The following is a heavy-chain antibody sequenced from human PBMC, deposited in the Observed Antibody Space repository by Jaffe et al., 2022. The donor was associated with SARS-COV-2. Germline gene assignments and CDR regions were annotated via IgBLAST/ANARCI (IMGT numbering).Heavy chain of an antibody. CDR3: ARSTEGYDFWSGYYFDY. J-gene: IGHJ4*02. CDR2: IYYSGST. CDR1: GGSISSSSYY. D-gene: IGHD3-3*01. Sequence: QLQLQESGPGLVKPSETLSLTCTVSGGSISSSSYYWGWIRQPPGKGLEWIGSIYYSGSTYYNPSLKSRVTISVDTSKNQFSLKLSSVTAADTAVYYCARSTEGYDFWSGYYFDYWGQGTLVTVSS. V-gene: IGHV4-39*01.